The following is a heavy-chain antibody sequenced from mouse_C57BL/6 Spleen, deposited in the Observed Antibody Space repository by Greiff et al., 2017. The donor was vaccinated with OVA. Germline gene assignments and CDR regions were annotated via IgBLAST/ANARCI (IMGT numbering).Heavy chain of an antibody. V-gene: IGHV1-52*01. CDR3: ARRGLWRYFDY. CDR1: GYTFTSYW. D-gene: IGHD1-1*02. CDR2: IDPSDSET. J-gene: IGHJ2*01. Sequence: VQLQQPGAELVRPGSSVKLSCKASGYTFTSYWMHWVKQRPIQGLEWIGNIDPSDSETHYNQKFKDKATLTVDKSSSTAYMQLSSLTSEDSAVYYCARRGLWRYFDYWGQGTTLTVSS.